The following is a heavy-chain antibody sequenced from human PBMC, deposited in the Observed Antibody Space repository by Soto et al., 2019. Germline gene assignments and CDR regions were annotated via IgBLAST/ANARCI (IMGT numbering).Heavy chain of an antibody. CDR3: ASMITMVREVIITNGYNWFDP. J-gene: IGHJ5*02. D-gene: IGHD3-10*01. CDR1: GGSISSSSYY. CDR2: YYYSGRI. Sequence: QLQLQESGPGLVKPSETLSLTCTVSGGSISSSSYYWGWIRPPPGQGLEWNGTYYYSGRIFCNPSLTIRTTISVETSKYQFSLKLSSVTAADTAVYYCASMITMVREVIITNGYNWFDPWGQGTLVTVSS. V-gene: IGHV4-39*01.